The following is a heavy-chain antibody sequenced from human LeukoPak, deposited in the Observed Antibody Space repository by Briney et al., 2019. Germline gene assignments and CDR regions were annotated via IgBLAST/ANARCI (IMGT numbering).Heavy chain of an antibody. CDR3: ARVLSGRGSLYDYYYYMDV. CDR2: TYSNGRT. Sequence: GGSLRLSCAAPGYTFSSYEMNWVRQAPGKRLEWVSVTYSNGRTYYADSVKGRFTISRDISKNTLYLQMNSLRAEDTAVYYCARVLSGRGSLYDYYYYMDVWGKGTTVTISS. J-gene: IGHJ6*03. D-gene: IGHD3-10*01. CDR1: GYTFSSYE. V-gene: IGHV3-53*01.